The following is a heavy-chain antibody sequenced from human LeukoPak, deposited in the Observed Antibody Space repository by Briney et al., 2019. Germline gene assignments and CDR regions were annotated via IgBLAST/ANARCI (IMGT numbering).Heavy chain of an antibody. V-gene: IGHV3-74*01. CDR1: GFTFSSYW. D-gene: IGHD2-2*01. Sequence: GGSPRLSCAASGFTFSSYWMHWVRQAPGKGLVWVSRINTDGSSTSYADSVKGRFTISRDNAKNTLYLQMNSLRAEDTAVYYCATLPAAPFDYWGQGTLVTVSS. CDR2: INTDGSST. J-gene: IGHJ4*02. CDR3: ATLPAAPFDY.